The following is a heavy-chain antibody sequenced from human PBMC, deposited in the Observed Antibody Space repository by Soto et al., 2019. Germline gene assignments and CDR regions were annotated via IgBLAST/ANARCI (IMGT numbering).Heavy chain of an antibody. CDR3: AKVVAAADDYYYYGMDV. J-gene: IGHJ6*02. D-gene: IGHD6-13*01. CDR2: ISYDGSNK. V-gene: IGHV3-30*18. CDR1: GFTFSSYG. Sequence: GGSLRLSCAASGFTFSSYGMHWVRQAPGKGLEWVAVISYDGSNKYYADSVKGRFTISRDNSKNTLYLQMNSLRAEDTAVYYCAKVVAAADDYYYYGMDVWGQGTTVTVSS.